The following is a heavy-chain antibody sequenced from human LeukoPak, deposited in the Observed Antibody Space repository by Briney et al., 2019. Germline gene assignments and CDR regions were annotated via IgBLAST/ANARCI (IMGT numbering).Heavy chain of an antibody. V-gene: IGHV1-18*01. CDR3: ARGARYYYDSSGEKYDY. CDR1: VSTFTAYV. J-gene: IGHJ4*02. CDR2: ISVYNGNT. Sequence: ASVKVSCKASVSTFTAYVISWWDRPLGKGFEGLGGISVYNGNTNYAQKLQGRVTMTTDTSTSTAYMELRSLRSDDTAVYYCARGARYYYDSSGEKYDYWGQGTLVTVSS. D-gene: IGHD3-22*01.